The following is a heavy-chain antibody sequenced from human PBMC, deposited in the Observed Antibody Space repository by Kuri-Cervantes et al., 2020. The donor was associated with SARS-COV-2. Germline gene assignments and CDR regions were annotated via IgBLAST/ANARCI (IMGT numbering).Heavy chain of an antibody. Sequence: GGSLRLSCKGSGYSFTSYWIGWVRQMPGKGLEWMGIIYPGDSDTRYSPSFQGQVTISADKSISTAYLQWSSLKASDTAMYYCARHRSTVTIDHWGQGTLVTVSS. CDR3: ARHRSTVTIDH. CDR2: IYPGDSDT. D-gene: IGHD4-17*01. V-gene: IGHV5-51*01. CDR1: GYSFTSYW. J-gene: IGHJ5*02.